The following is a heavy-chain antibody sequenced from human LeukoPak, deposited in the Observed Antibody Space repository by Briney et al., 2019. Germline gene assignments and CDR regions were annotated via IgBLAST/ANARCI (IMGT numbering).Heavy chain of an antibody. CDR3: ARDLRGNAFDI. D-gene: IGHD3-16*01. Sequence: PSETLSHTCAVYGWSISGDYWSWLRQPPGKGLEWIGEINHSGSTNYNPSLNSRVTISVDTSKNQFSLKLCSVAYADTAVYDCARDLRGNAFDIWGQGTMVTVSS. CDR1: GWSISGDY. V-gene: IGHV4-34*01. J-gene: IGHJ3*02. CDR2: INHSGST.